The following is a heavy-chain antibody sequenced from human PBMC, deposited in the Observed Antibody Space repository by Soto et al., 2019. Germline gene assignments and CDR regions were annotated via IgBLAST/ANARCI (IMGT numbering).Heavy chain of an antibody. CDR1: GGSISSDNYS. J-gene: IGHJ3*02. Sequence: SETLSLTCVVSGGSISSDNYSWSWIRQPPGKGLEWIGYIYHSGSTYYNPSLKSRVTISVDRSKNQFSLKLSSVTAADTAVYYCARDRTMVRGVINAFDIWGQGTMVTVSS. CDR3: ARDRTMVRGVINAFDI. D-gene: IGHD3-10*01. V-gene: IGHV4-30-2*01. CDR2: IYHSGST.